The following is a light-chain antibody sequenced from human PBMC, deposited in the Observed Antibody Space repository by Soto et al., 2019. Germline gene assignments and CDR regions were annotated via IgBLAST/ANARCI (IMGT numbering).Light chain of an antibody. CDR3: QQYNNWPWYT. J-gene: IGKJ2*01. CDR2: AAS. Sequence: EMVMTQSPATLFVSPGERATLSCRASRSMSSNLAWHQLKPGQAPRLLIYAASTRATGIPARFSGSGSGTEFTLTIINLQSEDLAVYYCQQYNNWPWYTFGQGTKLEIK. V-gene: IGKV3-15*01. CDR1: RSMSSN.